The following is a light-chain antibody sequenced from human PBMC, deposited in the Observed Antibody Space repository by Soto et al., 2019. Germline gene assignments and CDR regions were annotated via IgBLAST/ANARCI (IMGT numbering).Light chain of an antibody. CDR3: MKSIELPRK. Sequence: IVMTHTPLSLSVTPGHPASISCKSSQSLLQSDGNTYLYWFLQKPGQPPQLLIYAASNRFSGVPDRFSGSGSGTEFTLKISRVEAEDVGVYYCMKSIELPRKCGQGTTVDI. J-gene: IGKJ1*01. CDR1: QSLLQSDGNTY. V-gene: IGKV2D-29*01. CDR2: AAS.